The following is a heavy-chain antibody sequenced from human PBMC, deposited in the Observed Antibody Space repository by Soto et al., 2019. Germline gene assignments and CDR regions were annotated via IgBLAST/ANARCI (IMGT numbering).Heavy chain of an antibody. J-gene: IGHJ4*02. V-gene: IGHV4-30-2*01. CDR1: GFSIRSGIYS. D-gene: IGHD2-21*02. CDR2: IYHSGST. CDR3: ARGGYCGGDCYPLDY. Sequence: SDTLSLTCAFSGFSIRSGIYSWSWIRQPPGKGLEWIGYIYHSGSTYYNPSLKSRVTISVDRSKNQFSLKLSSVTAADTAVYYCARGGYCGGDCYPLDYWGQGTLVTVSS.